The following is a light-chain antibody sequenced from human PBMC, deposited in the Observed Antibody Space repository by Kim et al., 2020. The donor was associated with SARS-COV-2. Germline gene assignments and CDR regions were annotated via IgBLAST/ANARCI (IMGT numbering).Light chain of an antibody. CDR2: RAS. J-gene: IGKJ2*03. CDR1: QSILLISNNKIY. CDR3: HQYYINPQS. Sequence: ATINCKFSQSILLISNNKIYLAWYHLKPGQPPKLLIYRASIRESGVPYRFSCSGSGTYFNRTICTLLAEVEAVYDCHQYYINPQSFFQRSKL. V-gene: IGKV4-1*01.